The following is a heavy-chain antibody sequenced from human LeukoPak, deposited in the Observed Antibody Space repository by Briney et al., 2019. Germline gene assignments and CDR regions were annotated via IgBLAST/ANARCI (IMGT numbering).Heavy chain of an antibody. CDR1: GGTFISYA. CDR2: IIPIFGTA. V-gene: IGHV1-69*13. CDR3: ARAEGCSGGSCYGSLEMDV. Sequence: ASVKVSCKASGGTFISYAISWVRQAPGQGLEWKGGIIPIFGTANYAQKFQGRVTITADESTSTAYMELSSLRSEDTAVYYCARAEGCSGGSCYGSLEMDVWGQGTTVTVSS. J-gene: IGHJ6*02. D-gene: IGHD2-15*01.